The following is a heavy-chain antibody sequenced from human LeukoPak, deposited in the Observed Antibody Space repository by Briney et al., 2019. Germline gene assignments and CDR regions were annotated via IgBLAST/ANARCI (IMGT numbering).Heavy chain of an antibody. CDR3: AKDRDTAIRIGAFDI. Sequence: SETLSLTCTVSGGSISSYYWSWIRQPAGKGLEWIGRIYTSGSTNYNPSLKSRVTMSVDTSKNQFSLKLSSVTAADTAVYYCAKDRDTAIRIGAFDIWGQGTMVTVSS. CDR1: GGSISSYY. D-gene: IGHD5-18*01. J-gene: IGHJ3*02. V-gene: IGHV4-4*07. CDR2: IYTSGST.